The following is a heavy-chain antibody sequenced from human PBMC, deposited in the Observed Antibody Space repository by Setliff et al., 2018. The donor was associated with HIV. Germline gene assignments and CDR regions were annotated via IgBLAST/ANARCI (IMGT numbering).Heavy chain of an antibody. CDR1: CYNFNTYG. J-gene: IGHJ4*03. CDR2: ISGFNAKT. CDR3: ARANSLLQYNEGWSPENPFNI. D-gene: IGHD1-20*01. Sequence: ASVKVSCKASCYNFNTYGVSWVRQAPGQGPEWMGWISGFNAKTLYAPKFQDRVTLTTDTSTTTAHMELRSLRIDDTAIYYCARANSLLQYNEGWSPENPFNIWGQGTLVTVSS. V-gene: IGHV1-18*01.